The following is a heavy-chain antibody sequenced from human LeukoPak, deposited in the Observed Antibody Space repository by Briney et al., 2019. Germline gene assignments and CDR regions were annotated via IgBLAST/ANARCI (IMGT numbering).Heavy chain of an antibody. D-gene: IGHD2-15*01. CDR3: ARQPLYCSGGSCYSSWFDP. CDR1: GGPISSSSYY. V-gene: IGHV4-39*01. CDR2: IYYSGST. Sequence: SETLSLTCTVSGGPISSSSYYWGWIRQPPGKGLEWIGSIYYSGSTYYNPSLKSRVTISVDTSKNQFSLKLSSVTAADTAVYYCARQPLYCSGGSCYSSWFDPWGQGTLVAVSS. J-gene: IGHJ5*02.